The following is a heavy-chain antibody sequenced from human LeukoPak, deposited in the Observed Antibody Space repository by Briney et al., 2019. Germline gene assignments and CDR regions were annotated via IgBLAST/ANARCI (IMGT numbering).Heavy chain of an antibody. J-gene: IGHJ4*02. D-gene: IGHD3-10*01. CDR1: GGSFSGYY. Sequence: SETLSLTCAVYGGSFSGYYWSWIRQPPGKGLEWIGCIDYSGSTNYNPSLKSRVTISVDTSKNQFSLKLSSVTAADTAVYYCARALDYYGSGSYSYWGQGTLVTVSS. V-gene: IGHV4-59*08. CDR2: IDYSGST. CDR3: ARALDYYGSGSYSY.